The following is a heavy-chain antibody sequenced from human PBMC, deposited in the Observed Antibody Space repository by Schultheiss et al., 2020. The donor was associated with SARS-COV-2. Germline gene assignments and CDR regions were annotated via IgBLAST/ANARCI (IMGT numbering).Heavy chain of an antibody. CDR2: IKPNRGGT. D-gene: IGHD4-11*01. J-gene: IGHJ4*02. V-gene: IGHV1-2*02. Sequence: ASVKVSCKAAGYTFTGYYMHWVRQAPGQGLEWMGWIKPNRGGTYYAQKFQDRVTMTRDTYISTAYMELIGLRYDDTAVFYCAKGMTTKSYFDYWGQGTLVTVSS. CDR3: AKGMTTKSYFDY. CDR1: GYTFTGYY.